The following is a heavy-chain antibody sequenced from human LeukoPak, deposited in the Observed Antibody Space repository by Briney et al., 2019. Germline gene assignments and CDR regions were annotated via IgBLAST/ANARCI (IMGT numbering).Heavy chain of an antibody. J-gene: IGHJ4*02. Sequence: GGSLRLSCAASGFAFSTYSMNWVRQPPGKGLEWVSYISSSSSDINYADSVRGRFTISRDSAKNSLYLQMNSLRAEDTAVYYCARGGRNFPESYYDYWGQGTLVPVSS. CDR1: GFAFSTYS. D-gene: IGHD1-14*01. V-gene: IGHV3-48*01. CDR2: ISSSSSDI. CDR3: ARGGRNFPESYYDY.